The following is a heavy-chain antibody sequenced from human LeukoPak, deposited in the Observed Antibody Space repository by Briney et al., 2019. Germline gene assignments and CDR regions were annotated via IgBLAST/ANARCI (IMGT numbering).Heavy chain of an antibody. CDR3: AKGYEFVFDY. CDR2: IYHSGST. V-gene: IGHV4-30-2*01. Sequence: SQTLSLTCAVSGGSISRGGYSWSWIRQPPGKGLEWIGYIYHSGSTYYNPSLKSRVTISVDRSKNQSSLKLSSVTAADTAVYYCAKGYEFVFDYWGQGTLVTVSS. CDR1: GGSISRGGYS. J-gene: IGHJ4*02. D-gene: IGHD3/OR15-3a*01.